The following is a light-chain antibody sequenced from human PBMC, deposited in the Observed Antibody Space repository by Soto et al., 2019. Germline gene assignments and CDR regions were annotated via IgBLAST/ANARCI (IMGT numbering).Light chain of an antibody. J-gene: IGKJ1*01. CDR1: QSVGSN. Sequence: EIVMTQSPATLSVSPGERATLSCRASQSVGSNLAWYQHKPGQAPRLLISGASTRASGVPARFSGSGSGTEFTLTISSLQSEDIAVNYCQHYNNWPWTFGQGTKVEIK. CDR3: QHYNNWPWT. CDR2: GAS. V-gene: IGKV3-15*01.